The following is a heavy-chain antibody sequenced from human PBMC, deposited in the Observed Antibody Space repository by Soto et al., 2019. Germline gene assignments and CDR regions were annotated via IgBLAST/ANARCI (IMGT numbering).Heavy chain of an antibody. J-gene: IGHJ5*02. Sequence: QVQLQESGPGLVKPSQTLSLTCTVSGGSISSGGYYWSWIRQHPGKGLEWIGYIYYSGSTYYNPSLNRRLTLSVDPSKNQFSLKLSSVTAADTAVYYRARSSPVVTAPWGQGTLVTVSS. CDR3: ARSSPVVTAP. CDR2: IYYSGST. V-gene: IGHV4-31*03. D-gene: IGHD2-21*02. CDR1: GGSISSGGYY.